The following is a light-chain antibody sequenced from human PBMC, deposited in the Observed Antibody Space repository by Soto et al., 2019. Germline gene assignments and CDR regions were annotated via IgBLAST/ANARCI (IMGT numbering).Light chain of an antibody. V-gene: IGKV3-20*01. J-gene: IGKJ5*01. CDR3: QQYGSSQIT. CDR2: DAL. Sequence: EIVLTQSPGTLSLSPGERATLSCRASQSVSSSYLAWYQQKPGQAPRLLIYDALSRATGIPDRFSGSGSGTDFTLTSSRLEPEDFAVYYCQQYGSSQITFGQGTRLEIK. CDR1: QSVSSSY.